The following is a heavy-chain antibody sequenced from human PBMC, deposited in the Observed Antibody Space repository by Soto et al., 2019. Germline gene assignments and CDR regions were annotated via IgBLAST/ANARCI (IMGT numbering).Heavy chain of an antibody. CDR2: IYSGGST. CDR1: GFTVSSNY. CDR3: ARQTTVVTIEAFEM. Sequence: GGSLRLSCAASGFTVSSNYMSWVRQAPGKGLEWVSVIYSGGSTYYADSVKGRFTISRDNSKNTLYLQMNSLRAEDTAVYYCARQTTVVTIEAFEMWGQGTMVTVSS. J-gene: IGHJ3*02. D-gene: IGHD4-17*01. V-gene: IGHV3-53*01.